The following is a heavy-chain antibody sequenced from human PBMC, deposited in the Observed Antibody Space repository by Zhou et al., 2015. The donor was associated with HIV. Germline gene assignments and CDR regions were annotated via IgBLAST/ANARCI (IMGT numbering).Heavy chain of an antibody. J-gene: IGHJ4*02. Sequence: EVQLFGVWGEAWYSLGGSLRLSCAASGFTFSSYAMSWVRQAPGKGLEWVSAISGSGGSTYYADSVKGRFTISRDNSKNTLYLQMNSLRAEDTAVYYCAKDWKVVAHFDYWGQGTLVTVSS. CDR1: GFTFSSYA. D-gene: IGHD2-15*01. V-gene: IGHV3-23*01. CDR3: AKDWKVVAHFDY. CDR2: ISGSGGST.